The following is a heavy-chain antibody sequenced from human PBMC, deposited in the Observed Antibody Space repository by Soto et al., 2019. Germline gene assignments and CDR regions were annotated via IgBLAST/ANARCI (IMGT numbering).Heavy chain of an antibody. CDR2: ISAYNGNT. CDR3: ARDRISVTNLLWYDY. CDR1: GYTFTSYG. J-gene: IGHJ4*02. Sequence: ASVKVSCKASGYTFTSYGISWVRQAPGQGLEWMGWISAYNGNTNYAQKLQGRVTMTTDTSTSTAYMELRSLRSDDTAVYYCARDRISVTNLLWYDYWGQGTLVTVSS. V-gene: IGHV1-18*01. D-gene: IGHD4-17*01.